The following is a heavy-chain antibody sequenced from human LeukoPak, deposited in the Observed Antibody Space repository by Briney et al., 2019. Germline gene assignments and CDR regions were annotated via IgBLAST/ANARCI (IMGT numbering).Heavy chain of an antibody. J-gene: IGHJ4*02. D-gene: IGHD6-19*01. CDR1: GGFISSSSYY. Sequence: SETLSLTCTVSGGFISSSSYYWGWIRQPPGKGLEWIGSIYYSGSTYYNPSLKSRVTISVDTSKNQFSLKLSSVTAADTAVYYCARHPQQWPGEGYWGQGTLVTVSS. CDR2: IYYSGST. CDR3: ARHPQQWPGEGY. V-gene: IGHV4-39*01.